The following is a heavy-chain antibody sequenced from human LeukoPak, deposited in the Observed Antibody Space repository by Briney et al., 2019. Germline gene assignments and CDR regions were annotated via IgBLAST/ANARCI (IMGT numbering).Heavy chain of an antibody. CDR3: AKAGPGRFSYYYGMDV. CDR2: ISYDGSNK. V-gene: IGHV3-30*18. J-gene: IGHJ6*02. CDR1: GFTFSSYG. Sequence: PGGSLRLSCAASGFTFSSYGMHWVRQAPGKGLEWVAVISYDGSNKYYADSVKGRFTISRDNSKNTLYLQMNSLRAEDTAVYYCAKAGPGRFSYYYGMDVWGQGTTVTVSS.